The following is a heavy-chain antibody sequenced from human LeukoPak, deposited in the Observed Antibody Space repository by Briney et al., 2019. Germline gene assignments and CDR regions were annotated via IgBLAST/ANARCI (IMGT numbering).Heavy chain of an antibody. CDR3: ARGGGVAIFGVVTPFDY. D-gene: IGHD3-3*01. CDR1: GGSISSYY. J-gene: IGHJ4*02. CDR2: IYYRGST. Sequence: SETLSLTCTVSGGSISSYYWSWIRQPPGKGLEWIGYIYYRGSTNYNPSFKSRVTISIDTSKNQFSLKLSSVTAADTAVYYCARGGGVAIFGVVTPFDYWGQGTLVTVSS. V-gene: IGHV4-59*01.